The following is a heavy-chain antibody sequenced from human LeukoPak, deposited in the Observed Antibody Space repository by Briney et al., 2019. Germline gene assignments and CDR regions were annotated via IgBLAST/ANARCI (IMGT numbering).Heavy chain of an antibody. CDR2: ISRSGSTI. Sequence: GGSLRLSCAASGFTFSDYYMRWIRQAPGKGLEWVSYISRSGSTIYYADSVKGRFTISRDNANNSLYLQMNSLRAEDTAVYYCAREERTYYDIWTKPSKYWGQGTLVTVSS. CDR1: GFTFSDYY. CDR3: AREERTYYDIWTKPSKY. D-gene: IGHD3-9*01. J-gene: IGHJ4*02. V-gene: IGHV3-11*04.